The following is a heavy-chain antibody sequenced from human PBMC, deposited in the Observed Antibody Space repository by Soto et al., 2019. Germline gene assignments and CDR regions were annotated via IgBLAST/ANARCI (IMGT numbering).Heavy chain of an antibody. J-gene: IGHJ6*02. Sequence: SETLSLTCAVSGGSISSSNWWSWVRHPPGKGLEWIGEIYHSGSTNYNPSLKSRVTISVDKSKNQFSLKLSSVTAADTAVYYCARSPDSSGYYPRWYYYGMDVWGQGTTVTVSS. V-gene: IGHV4-4*02. D-gene: IGHD3-22*01. CDR2: IYHSGST. CDR1: GGSISSSNW. CDR3: ARSPDSSGYYPRWYYYGMDV.